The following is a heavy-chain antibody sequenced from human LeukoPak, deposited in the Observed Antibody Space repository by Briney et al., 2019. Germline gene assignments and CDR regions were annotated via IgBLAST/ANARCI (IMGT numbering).Heavy chain of an antibody. V-gene: IGHV1-69*02. D-gene: IGHD2-2*01. CDR2: IIPILGIA. Sequence: ASVKVSCKASGGTFSSYTISWVRQAPGQGLEWMGRIIPILGIANYAQKSQGRVTITADKSTSTAYMELSSLRSEDTAVYYCAGELLSDQYYYYYYYMDVWGKGTTVTVSS. J-gene: IGHJ6*03. CDR1: GGTFSSYT. CDR3: AGELLSDQYYYYYYYMDV.